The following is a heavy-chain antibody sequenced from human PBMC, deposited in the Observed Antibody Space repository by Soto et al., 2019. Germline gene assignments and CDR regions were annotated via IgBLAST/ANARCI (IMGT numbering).Heavy chain of an antibody. CDR1: GFTFSAYG. CDR3: ARDQWGLTF. J-gene: IGHJ4*02. Sequence: GGSLRLSCAASGFTFSAYGLHWVRQAPGKGLEWVAIISYDGSKNYADSEKGRFTISRDSSKRTLYLQLNSLRPEDTAVYYCARDQWGLTFWGQGTQVTVSS. CDR2: ISYDGSK. D-gene: IGHD1-26*01. V-gene: IGHV3-30-3*01.